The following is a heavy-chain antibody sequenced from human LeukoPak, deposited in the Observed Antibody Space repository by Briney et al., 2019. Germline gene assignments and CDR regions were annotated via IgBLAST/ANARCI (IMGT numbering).Heavy chain of an antibody. CDR3: ARYLVTDDAFDI. V-gene: IGHV1-46*01. CDR1: GYTFTSYY. J-gene: IGHJ3*02. CDR2: INPSGGST. Sequence: ASVKVSCKASGYTFTSYYMHWVRQAPGQGREWMGIINPSGGSTSYAQKFQGRVTMTRDTSTSTVYMELSSLRSEDTAVYYCARYLVTDDAFDIWGQGTMVTVSS. D-gene: IGHD4-23*01.